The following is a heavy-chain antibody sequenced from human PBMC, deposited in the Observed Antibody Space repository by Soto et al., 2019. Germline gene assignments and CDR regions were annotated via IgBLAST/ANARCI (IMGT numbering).Heavy chain of an antibody. CDR3: ARDPTRLTTGFDY. CDR1: GFTFSSYG. Sequence: QVQLVEGGGVVQPGRSLRLSCAASGFTFSSYGMHWVRQAPGKGLEWVAVIWYDGSNKYYADSVKGRFTISRDNSKNTLSLQMNSLRAEDTAVYYCARDPTRLTTGFDYWGQGTLVTVSS. CDR2: IWYDGSNK. V-gene: IGHV3-33*01. J-gene: IGHJ4*02. D-gene: IGHD4-4*01.